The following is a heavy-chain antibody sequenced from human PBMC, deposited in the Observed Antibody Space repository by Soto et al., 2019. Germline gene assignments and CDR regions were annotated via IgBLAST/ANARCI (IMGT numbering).Heavy chain of an antibody. CDR1: GFTFTSSA. Sequence: ASVKVSCKASGFTFTSSAVQWVRQARGQRLEWIGWIVVGSGNTNYAQKFQERVTITRDMSTSTAYMELSSLRSEDTAVYYCAAIGGGSYYFDYWGQGTLVTVSS. V-gene: IGHV1-58*01. D-gene: IGHD1-26*01. CDR2: IVVGSGNT. J-gene: IGHJ4*02. CDR3: AAIGGGSYYFDY.